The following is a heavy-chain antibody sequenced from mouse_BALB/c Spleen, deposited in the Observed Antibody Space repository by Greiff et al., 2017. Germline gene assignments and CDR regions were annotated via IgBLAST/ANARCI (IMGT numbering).Heavy chain of an antibody. D-gene: IGHD4-1*01. Sequence: EVHLVESGGGLVKPGGSLKLSCAASGFAFSSYDMSWVRQTPEKRLEWVAYISSGGGSTYYPDTVKGRFTISRDNAKNTLYLQMSSLKSEDTAMYYCARHLGGYFDYWGQGTTLTVSS. CDR1: GFAFSSYD. V-gene: IGHV5-12-1*01. CDR3: ARHLGGYFDY. CDR2: ISSGGGST. J-gene: IGHJ2*01.